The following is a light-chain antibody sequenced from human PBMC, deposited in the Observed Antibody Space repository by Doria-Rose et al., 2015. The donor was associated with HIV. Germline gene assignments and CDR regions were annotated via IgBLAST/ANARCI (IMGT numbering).Light chain of an antibody. Sequence: DIRLTQSPESLGMSLGERATLNCKSNQSLLYTSKNYLAWYQQKPGQPPKLLIYWASTRPYGVTARFSGSGSGTDFTLAISSLEAEDVAVYYCQQHYDTPSFGPGTTVDIK. J-gene: IGKJ3*01. CDR2: WAS. V-gene: IGKV4-1*01. CDR3: QQHYDTPS. CDR1: QSLLYTSKNY.